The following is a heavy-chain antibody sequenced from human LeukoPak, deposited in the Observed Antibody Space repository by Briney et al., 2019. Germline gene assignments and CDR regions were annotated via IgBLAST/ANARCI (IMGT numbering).Heavy chain of an antibody. CDR2: INTGNGDT. D-gene: IGHD6-19*01. CDR3: ARNMAVAGTPGV. CDR1: GYPFTSHP. V-gene: IGHV1-3*04. Sequence: EASVKVSCKASGYPFTSHPIHWVRQAPGQRLEWMGWINTGNGDTKYSQQFQGRVTVTRDTSASTAYMEVSSLRSEDTAVYYCARNMAVAGTPGVWGQGTLVTVSS. J-gene: IGHJ4*02.